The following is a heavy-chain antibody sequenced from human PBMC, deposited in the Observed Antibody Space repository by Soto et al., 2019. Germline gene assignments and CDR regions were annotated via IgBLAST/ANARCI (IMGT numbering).Heavy chain of an antibody. CDR3: ARDPDICSGGSCYSHFDY. V-gene: IGHV3-74*01. CDR2: IKGDGSST. CDR1: AFTFSSSW. D-gene: IGHD2-15*01. Sequence: EVQLVESGGGLVQPGGSLRLSCAASAFTFSSSWMHWVRQAPGKGLVWVARIKGDGSSTAYADSVKGRFTISRDIAKNTLYLQMNSLRAEDTAVYYCARDPDICSGGSCYSHFDYWGQGTLVTVSS. J-gene: IGHJ4*02.